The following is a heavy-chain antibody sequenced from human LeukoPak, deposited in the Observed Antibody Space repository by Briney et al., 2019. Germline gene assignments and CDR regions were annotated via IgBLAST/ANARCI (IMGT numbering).Heavy chain of an antibody. D-gene: IGHD6-13*01. CDR2: INHSGST. V-gene: IGHV4-34*01. CDR1: GGSFSGYY. Sequence: SETLSLTCAVYGGSFSGYYWSWIRQPPGKGLEWIGEINHSGSTNYNPSLKSRVTIPVDTSKNQFSLKLSSATAADTAVYYCARTIAEAVDFDYWGQGTLVTVSS. CDR3: ARTIAEAVDFDY. J-gene: IGHJ4*02.